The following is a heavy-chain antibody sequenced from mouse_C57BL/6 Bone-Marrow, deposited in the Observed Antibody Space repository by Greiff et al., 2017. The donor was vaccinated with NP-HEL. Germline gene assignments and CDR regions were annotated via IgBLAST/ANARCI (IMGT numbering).Heavy chain of an antibody. D-gene: IGHD2-4*01. CDR2: INPSTGGT. J-gene: IGHJ3*01. Sequence: VHVKQSGPELVKPGASVKISCKASGYSFTGYYMNWVKQSPEKSLEWIGEINPSTGGTTYNQKFKAKATLTVDKSSSTAYMQLKSLTSEDSAVYYCARSGLRRRFAYWGQGTLVTVSA. CDR1: GYSFTGYY. V-gene: IGHV1-42*01. CDR3: ARSGLRRRFAY.